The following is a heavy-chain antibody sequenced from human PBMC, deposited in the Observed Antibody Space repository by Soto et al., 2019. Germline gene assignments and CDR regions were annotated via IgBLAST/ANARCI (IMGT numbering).Heavy chain of an antibody. Sequence: ASVKVSCKASGYTLTDYHRHWVRQAPGQGLEWMGWIYPNSGATDYAQKFQGWVTMTIDTSISTAYLELSGLKSDDTAVYYCARDRRNSWYWLDPWGQGTPVTVSS. CDR2: IYPNSGAT. CDR3: ARDRRNSWYWLDP. D-gene: IGHD4-4*01. J-gene: IGHJ5*02. CDR1: GYTLTDYH. V-gene: IGHV1-2*04.